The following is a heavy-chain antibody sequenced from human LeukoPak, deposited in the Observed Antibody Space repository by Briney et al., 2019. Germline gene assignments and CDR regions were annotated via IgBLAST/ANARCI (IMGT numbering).Heavy chain of an antibody. CDR1: GFTVSSNY. Sequence: GGSLRLSCAASGFTVSSNYMSWVRQAPGKGLEWVSVIYSGGSTYYADSVKGRLTISRDNSKNTLYLQMNSLRAEDTAVYYCARADSSSIFDYWGQGTLVTVSS. D-gene: IGHD6-6*01. V-gene: IGHV3-66*01. CDR3: ARADSSSIFDY. J-gene: IGHJ4*02. CDR2: IYSGGST.